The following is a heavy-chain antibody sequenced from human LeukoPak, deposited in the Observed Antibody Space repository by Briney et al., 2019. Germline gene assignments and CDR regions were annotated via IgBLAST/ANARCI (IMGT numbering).Heavy chain of an antibody. J-gene: IGHJ4*02. Sequence: SVKVSCKASGGTFSSYAISWVRQAPGQGLEWMGGIIPIFGTANYAQKFQGRVTITADESTSTAYIELSSLRSEDTAVYYCARDRTHSGYCYGLCDYWGQGTLVTVSS. V-gene: IGHV1-69*13. CDR3: ARDRTHSGYCYGLCDY. CDR1: GGTFSSYA. CDR2: IIPIFGTA. D-gene: IGHD5-18*01.